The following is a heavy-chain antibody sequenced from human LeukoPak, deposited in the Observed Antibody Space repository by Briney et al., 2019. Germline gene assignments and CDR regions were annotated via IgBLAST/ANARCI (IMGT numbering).Heavy chain of an antibody. J-gene: IGHJ6*03. Sequence: PSQTLSLTCTVSGGSISSGDYYWSWIRQPPGKGLEWIGYIYYSGSTNYNPSLKSRVTISVDTSKNQFSLKLSSVTAADTAVYYCARDRYSGSFPGYYYMDVWGKGTTVTVSS. CDR1: GGSISSGDYY. V-gene: IGHV4-61*08. D-gene: IGHD1-26*01. CDR2: IYYSGST. CDR3: ARDRYSGSFPGYYYMDV.